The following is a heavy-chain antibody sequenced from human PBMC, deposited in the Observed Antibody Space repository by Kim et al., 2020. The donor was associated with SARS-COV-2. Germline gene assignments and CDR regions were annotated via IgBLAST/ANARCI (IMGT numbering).Heavy chain of an antibody. D-gene: IGHD3-22*01. CDR1: GYTFTSYY. J-gene: IGHJ4*02. Sequence: ASVKVSCKASGYTFTSYYMHWVRQAPGQGLEWMGIINPSGGSTSYAQKFQGRVTMTRDTSTSTVYMELSSLRSEDTAVYYCARDRPRNYDSSGYYDYWGQGTLVTVSS. CDR2: INPSGGST. V-gene: IGHV1-46*01. CDR3: ARDRPRNYDSSGYYDY.